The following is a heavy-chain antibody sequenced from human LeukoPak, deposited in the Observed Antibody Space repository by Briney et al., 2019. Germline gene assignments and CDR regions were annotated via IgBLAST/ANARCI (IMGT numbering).Heavy chain of an antibody. Sequence: KPSETLSLTCTVPGGSISGYYWSWIRQPPGEGLEWIGYIYNSGNTNYNPSLKSRVTISVDTSKNQFSLKLTSVTAADTAVYYCARYRAFDIWGRGTLVTVSS. V-gene: IGHV4-59*01. CDR2: IYNSGNT. J-gene: IGHJ3*02. CDR1: GGSISGYY. CDR3: ARYRAFDI.